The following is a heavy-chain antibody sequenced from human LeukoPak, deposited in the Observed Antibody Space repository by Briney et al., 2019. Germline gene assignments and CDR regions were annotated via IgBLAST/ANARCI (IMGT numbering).Heavy chain of an antibody. D-gene: IGHD6-19*01. Sequence: GGSLRLSCSASGFTFSSYAMHWVRQAPGKGLEYVSAISSNGGSTYYADSVKGRFTISRDNSKNTLYLQMSSLRAEDTAVYYCVKGLSGSGWYYNPDYWGQGTLVTVSS. CDR3: VKGLSGSGWYYNPDY. CDR2: ISSNGGST. J-gene: IGHJ4*02. V-gene: IGHV3-64D*06. CDR1: GFTFSSYA.